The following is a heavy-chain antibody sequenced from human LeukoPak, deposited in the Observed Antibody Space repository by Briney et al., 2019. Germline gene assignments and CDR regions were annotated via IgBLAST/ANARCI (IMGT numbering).Heavy chain of an antibody. CDR1: GFTFSTYA. Sequence: GGSLRLSCAASGFTFSTYAMSWVRQSPGKGLEWVSTLSSSASSIYYADSVKGRFTISTDNSKNTLFLQMNSLRVEDTAIYYCAKDPGSGTSYWGQGTLVTVSS. CDR2: LSSSASSI. CDR3: AKDPGSGTSY. V-gene: IGHV3-23*01. D-gene: IGHD3-10*01. J-gene: IGHJ4*02.